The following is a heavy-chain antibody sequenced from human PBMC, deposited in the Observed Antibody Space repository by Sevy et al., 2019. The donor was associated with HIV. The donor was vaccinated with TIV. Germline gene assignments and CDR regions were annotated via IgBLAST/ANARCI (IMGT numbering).Heavy chain of an antibody. Sequence: GGSLRLSCAASGFTFSSYAMNWVRQAPGKGLEWVSGISGSGGSGDKTNYADSVKGRVTISRDDSKNSLYLQLNSLRAEDTAIYYCARKYDSSGDCDDWGQGTLVTVSS. CDR1: GFTFSSYA. V-gene: IGHV3-23*01. CDR3: ARKYDSSGDCDD. CDR2: ISGSGGSGDKT. D-gene: IGHD3-22*01. J-gene: IGHJ4*02.